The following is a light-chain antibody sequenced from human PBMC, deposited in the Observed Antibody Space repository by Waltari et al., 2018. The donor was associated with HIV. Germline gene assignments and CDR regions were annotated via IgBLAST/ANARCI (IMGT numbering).Light chain of an antibody. Sequence: GTSSDVGGYNYVSWYQQHPGKAPKLMIYEVSNRPSGVSNRFSGSTSGNTASLTISGLQAEDEADYYCSSYTSSSTLVFGGGTKLTVL. J-gene: IGLJ3*02. CDR1: SSDVGGYNY. CDR2: EVS. V-gene: IGLV2-14*01. CDR3: SSYTSSSTLV.